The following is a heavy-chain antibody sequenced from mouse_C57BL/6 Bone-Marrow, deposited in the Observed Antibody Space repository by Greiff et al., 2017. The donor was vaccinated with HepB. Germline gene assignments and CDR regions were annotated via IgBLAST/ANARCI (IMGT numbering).Heavy chain of an antibody. V-gene: IGHV1-22*01. J-gene: IGHJ4*01. CDR2: INPNNGGT. CDR1: GYTFTDYN. CDR3: VGGLLRYPHYYAMDY. D-gene: IGHD1-1*01. Sequence: EVQLQQSGPELVKPGASVKMSCKASGYTFTDYNMHWVKQSHGKSLEWIGYINPNNGGTSYNQKFKGKATLTVNKSSSTAYMELRSLTSEDSAVYYCVGGLLRYPHYYAMDYWGQGTSVTVSS.